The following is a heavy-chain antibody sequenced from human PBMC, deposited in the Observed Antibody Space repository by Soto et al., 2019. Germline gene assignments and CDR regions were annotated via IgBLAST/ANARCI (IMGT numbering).Heavy chain of an antibody. V-gene: IGHV4-39*01. J-gene: IGHJ3*02. CDR1: GGSISSSSYY. CDR3: ARRGGVATNAFEI. Sequence: QLQLQESGPGLVKPSETLSLTCTVSGGSISSSSYYWGWIRQPPGKGLEWIGIIYYSVSTYYNPSLKRRVTISVDTSKNQFSLKLSSVTAADTAVYYCARRGGVATNAFEIWGQGTMVTVSS. D-gene: IGHD5-12*01. CDR2: IYYSVST.